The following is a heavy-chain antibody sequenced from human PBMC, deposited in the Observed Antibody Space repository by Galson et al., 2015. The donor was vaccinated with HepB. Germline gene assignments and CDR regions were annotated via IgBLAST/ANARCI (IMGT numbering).Heavy chain of an antibody. CDR2: MRSRVKSYAT. D-gene: IGHD3-22*01. J-gene: IGHJ6*02. V-gene: IGHV3-73*01. Sequence: SLRLSCAASGFTLSASSMHWVRQAYGKGLEWLGRMRSRVKSYATEYAASVQGRFTISRDDSKNMAYLQMNSLKTEDTAIYYCIRSREDITMIIGYNYYGMDVWGQGTTVTVSS. CDR3: IRSREDITMIIGYNYYGMDV. CDR1: GFTLSASS.